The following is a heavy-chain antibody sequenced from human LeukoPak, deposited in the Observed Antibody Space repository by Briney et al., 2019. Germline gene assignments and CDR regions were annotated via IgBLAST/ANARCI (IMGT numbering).Heavy chain of an antibody. CDR2: IHSGGST. Sequence: PGGSLRLSCAASGFTVSSNYMSWVRQAPGKGLEWVSGIHSGGSTYYADSVKGRFTISRHNSNNTLYHQLNSLRADDTTVYYCARELATIDQCGYYYYYYMDVWGKGTTVTVSS. D-gene: IGHD5-24*01. CDR3: ARELATIDQCGYYYYYYMDV. V-gene: IGHV3-53*01. CDR1: GFTVSSNY. J-gene: IGHJ6*03.